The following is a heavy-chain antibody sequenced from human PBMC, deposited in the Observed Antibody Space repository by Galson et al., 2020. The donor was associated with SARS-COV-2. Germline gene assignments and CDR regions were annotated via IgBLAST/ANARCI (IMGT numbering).Heavy chain of an antibody. Sequence: SETLSLTCAVYGGSFSGYYWSWIRQPPGKGLEWIGEINHSGSTNYNPSLKSRVTISVDTSKNQFSLKLSSVTAADTAVYYCARGNSSGWWEYYYSGMDVWGQGTTVTVSS. CDR1: GGSFSGYY. CDR2: INHSGST. J-gene: IGHJ6*02. D-gene: IGHD6-19*01. CDR3: ARGNSSGWWEYYYSGMDV. V-gene: IGHV4-34*01.